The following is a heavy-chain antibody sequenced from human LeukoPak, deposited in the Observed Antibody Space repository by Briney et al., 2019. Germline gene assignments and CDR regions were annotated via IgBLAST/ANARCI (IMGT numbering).Heavy chain of an antibody. CDR3: AEDQKLQPFHY. CDR2: ISGSGGST. CDR1: GFTFSSYA. D-gene: IGHD1-1*01. Sequence: GGSLRLSCAASGFTFSSYAMSWVRQAPGKGLEWVSAISGSGGSTYYADSVKGRFTISRDNSKNTLYLQMNSLRPEDTSVYYCAEDQKLQPFHYWGQGTLVTVSS. V-gene: IGHV3-23*01. J-gene: IGHJ4*02.